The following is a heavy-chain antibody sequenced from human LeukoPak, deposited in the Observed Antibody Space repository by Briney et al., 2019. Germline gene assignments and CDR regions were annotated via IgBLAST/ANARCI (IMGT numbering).Heavy chain of an antibody. CDR1: GGTFSRYA. V-gene: IGHV1-69*10. CDR2: IIPILGIA. D-gene: IGHD6-13*01. CDR3: ARDSRFGAAAGGFAS. J-gene: IGHJ4*02. Sequence: GASVKVSCKASGGTFSRYAISWVRQAPGQGLEWRGGIIPILGIADYAQKFQGRVTITADKSTSTAYMELSSQGSEDTAVYYCARDSRFGAAAGGFASWGQGTLVTVSS.